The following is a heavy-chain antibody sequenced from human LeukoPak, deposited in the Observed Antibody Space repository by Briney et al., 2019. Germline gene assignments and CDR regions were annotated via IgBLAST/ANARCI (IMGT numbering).Heavy chain of an antibody. V-gene: IGHV4-34*01. CDR1: GGSFSGYY. D-gene: IGHD3-22*01. Sequence: NPSETLSLTCAVYGGSFSGYYWSWIRQPPGKGLEWIGEINHSGSTNYNPSLKSRVTISVDTSKNQFSLKLSSVTAADTAAYYCARAVVVITTRFGDYWGQGTLVTVSS. CDR3: ARAVVVITTRFGDY. CDR2: INHSGST. J-gene: IGHJ4*02.